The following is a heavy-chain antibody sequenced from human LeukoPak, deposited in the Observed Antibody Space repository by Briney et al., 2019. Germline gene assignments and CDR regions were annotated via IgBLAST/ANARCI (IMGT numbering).Heavy chain of an antibody. CDR1: GFTFSTYG. V-gene: IGHV3-30*18. CDR2: TSNDESKK. Sequence: PGGSLRLSCAASGFTFSTYGMHWVRQAPGKGLEWLAITSNDESKKYYADSVKGRFTISRDNSKNTLYLQMNSLRVKDTAVYYCAKADSSSRPDYWGQGTLVTVSS. J-gene: IGHJ4*02. D-gene: IGHD2-2*01. CDR3: AKADSSSRPDY.